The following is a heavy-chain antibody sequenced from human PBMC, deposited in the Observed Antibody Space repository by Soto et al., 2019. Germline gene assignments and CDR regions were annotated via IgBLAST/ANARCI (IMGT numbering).Heavy chain of an antibody. CDR3: ARGVRLLWFGELGYYFDY. D-gene: IGHD3-10*01. CDR2: IYHSGST. CDR1: SGSISSSNW. V-gene: IGHV4-4*02. J-gene: IGHJ4*02. Sequence: QVQLQESGPGLVKPSGTLSLTCAVSSGSISSSNWWSWVRQPPGKGLEWIGEIYHSGSTNYNPSLKSRVTISVAKSKNQFSLKLSSVTAADTAVYYCARGVRLLWFGELGYYFDYWGQGTLVTVSS.